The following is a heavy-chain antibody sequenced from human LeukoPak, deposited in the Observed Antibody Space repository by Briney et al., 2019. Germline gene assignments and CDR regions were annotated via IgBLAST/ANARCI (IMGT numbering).Heavy chain of an antibody. CDR2: MRYDGSNK. Sequence: GGSLRLSCAASGFTFSSYGMHWVRQAPGKGLEWVAYMRYDGSNKYYADSVKGRFTISRDNSKNTLYLQMNSLKTEDTAVYYCAKGRSSGYYSVDAFDIWGQGTMVTVSS. D-gene: IGHD3-22*01. V-gene: IGHV3-30*02. CDR3: AKGRSSGYYSVDAFDI. CDR1: GFTFSSYG. J-gene: IGHJ3*02.